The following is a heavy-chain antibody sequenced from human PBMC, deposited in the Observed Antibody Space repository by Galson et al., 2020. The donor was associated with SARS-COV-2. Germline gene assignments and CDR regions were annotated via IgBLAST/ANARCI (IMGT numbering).Heavy chain of an antibody. Sequence: SETLSLTCAVYGGSFSGYYWSWIRQPPGKGLEWIGEINHSGSTNYNPSLKSRVTISVDTSKNQFSLKLSSVTAADTAVYYCARGLLAGGITGYWGQGTLVTVSS. J-gene: IGHJ4*02. CDR2: INHSGST. V-gene: IGHV4-34*01. D-gene: IGHD3-16*01. CDR1: GGSFSGYY. CDR3: ARGLLAGGITGY.